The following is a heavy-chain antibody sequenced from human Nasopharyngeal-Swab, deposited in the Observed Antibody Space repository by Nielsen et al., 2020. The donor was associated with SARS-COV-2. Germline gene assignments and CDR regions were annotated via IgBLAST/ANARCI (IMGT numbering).Heavy chain of an antibody. D-gene: IGHD1-14*01. CDR3: ATQTTTSDGPT. J-gene: IGHJ4*02. Sequence: GESLKISCEVSGSSFSTYSIDWVRQAPGKGLEWVAYISDSRTRTRYYADSVRGRFIISRDNAENSVYLEMNSLRVDDTAVYYCATQTTTSDGPTWGQGTLVTVSS. CDR2: ISDSRTRTR. CDR1: GSSFSTYS. V-gene: IGHV3-48*04.